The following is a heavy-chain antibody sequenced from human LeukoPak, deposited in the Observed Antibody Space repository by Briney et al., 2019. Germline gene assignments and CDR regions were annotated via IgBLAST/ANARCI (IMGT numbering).Heavy chain of an antibody. J-gene: IGHJ3*02. CDR1: GGSISTYY. CDR2: IYYSGST. V-gene: IGHV4-59*01. Sequence: PSETLSLTCTISGGSISTYYWSWIRQSPGKGLEWIGYIYYSGSTNYNPSLKSRVTISIDTSKNQFSLKLSSVTAADTAVYFCARDGPRTAVGYAFDIWGQGTMVTVSS. CDR3: ARDGPRTAVGYAFDI. D-gene: IGHD6-19*01.